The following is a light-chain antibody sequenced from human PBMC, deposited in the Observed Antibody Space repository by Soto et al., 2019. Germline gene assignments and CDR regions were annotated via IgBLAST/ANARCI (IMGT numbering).Light chain of an antibody. CDR2: GAS. V-gene: IGKV3-15*01. J-gene: IGKJ5*01. Sequence: EIVMTQSPVTLSVSPGERATLSCRASQSVSSNLAWYQQKPGQAPRLLIYGASTRATGIPDRFSGSGSGTEFTLTNSSLQSEDFAVYYCQQYNNWPPQITFGQGTRLEIK. CDR1: QSVSSN. CDR3: QQYNNWPPQIT.